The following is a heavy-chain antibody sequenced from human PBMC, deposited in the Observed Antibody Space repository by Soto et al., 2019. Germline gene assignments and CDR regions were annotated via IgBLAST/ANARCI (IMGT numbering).Heavy chain of an antibody. Sequence: WASVKVSCKASGGTFTSFAISWVRQAPGEGPEWMGRIIPMFGTVNYAQNFQGRVTITADTSTSTAYMELSSLRSDDTAVYYCARDAGAAGVYDFDMDVWGQGTTVTDSS. J-gene: IGHJ6*02. CDR3: ARDAGAAGVYDFDMDV. V-gene: IGHV1-69*06. CDR1: GGTFTSFA. CDR2: IIPMFGTV. D-gene: IGHD6-13*01.